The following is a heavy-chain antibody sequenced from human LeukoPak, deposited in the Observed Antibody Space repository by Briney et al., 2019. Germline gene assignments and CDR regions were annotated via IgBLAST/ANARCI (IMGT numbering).Heavy chain of an antibody. V-gene: IGHV4-39*01. Sequence: SETLSLTCTVSGGSISSSSYYWGWIRQPPGKGLEWVGSIYYSGSTYYNPSLKSRVTISVDTSKNQFSLKLSSVTAADTAVYYCARHRIVVVPAASGAFDIWGQGTMVTVSS. D-gene: IGHD2-2*01. CDR3: ARHRIVVVPAASGAFDI. CDR2: IYYSGST. CDR1: GGSISSSSYY. J-gene: IGHJ3*02.